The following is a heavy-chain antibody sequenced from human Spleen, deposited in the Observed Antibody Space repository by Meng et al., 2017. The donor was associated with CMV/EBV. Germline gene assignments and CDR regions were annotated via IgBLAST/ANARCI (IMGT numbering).Heavy chain of an antibody. CDR1: GFTFSHYA. D-gene: IGHD3-9*01. J-gene: IGHJ4*02. V-gene: IGHV3-23*01. Sequence: SGFTFSHYAMSWVRQAPGKGLEWVSAISGSGGSTYYADSVKGRFTISRDNSKNTLYLQMNSLRAEDTAVYYCATDRNILTGYYIFDYWGQGTLVTVSS. CDR2: ISGSGGST. CDR3: ATDRNILTGYYIFDY.